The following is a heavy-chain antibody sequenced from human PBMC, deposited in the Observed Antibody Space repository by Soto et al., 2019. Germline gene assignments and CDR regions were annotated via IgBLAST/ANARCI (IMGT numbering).Heavy chain of an antibody. CDR3: AKDHSTGSADY. J-gene: IGHJ4*02. V-gene: IGHV3-23*01. CDR2: ISKDGANK. CDR1: GVILSNYA. D-gene: IGHD3-9*01. Sequence: PGGSLRLSCAASGVILSNYAMNWVRQAPGKGLEWVSTISKDGANKHYADSVKGRFTISRDVSGNTLYLQMNSLRAEDTAVYYCAKDHSTGSADYWGQGTLVTVSS.